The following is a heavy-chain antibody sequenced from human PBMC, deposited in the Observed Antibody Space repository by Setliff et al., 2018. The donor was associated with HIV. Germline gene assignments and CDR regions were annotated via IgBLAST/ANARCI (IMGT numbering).Heavy chain of an antibody. CDR1: GFTFSSYG. J-gene: IGHJ4*02. V-gene: IGHV3-33*01. CDR3: ARWSSGSGIGLDY. D-gene: IGHD3-10*01. Sequence: GGSLRLSCAASGFTFSSYGMHWVRQAPSKGLECVAVIWYDGSNKYYADSVKGRFTISGDNSKNTLYLQMNSLRAEDTAVYYCARWSSGSGIGLDYWGQGTLVTVSS. CDR2: IWYDGSNK.